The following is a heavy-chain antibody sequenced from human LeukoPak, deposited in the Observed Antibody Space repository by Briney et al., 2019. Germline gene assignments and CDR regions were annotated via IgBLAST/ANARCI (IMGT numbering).Heavy chain of an antibody. D-gene: IGHD6-13*01. CDR2: IYPGDSDT. CDR1: GYSFTSYW. V-gene: IGHV5-51*01. CDR3: ARRSFVAAAGPRGNWFDP. Sequence: GESLKISCKGSGYSFTSYWIGWVRQMPGKGLEWMGIIYPGDSDTRYSPSFQGQVTISADKSISTAYPQWSSLKASDTAMYYCARRSFVAAAGPRGNWFDPWGQGTLVTVSS. J-gene: IGHJ5*02.